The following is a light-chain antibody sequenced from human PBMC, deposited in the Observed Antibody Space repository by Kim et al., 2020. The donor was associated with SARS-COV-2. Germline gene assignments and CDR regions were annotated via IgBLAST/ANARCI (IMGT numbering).Light chain of an antibody. CDR2: DAS. CDR1: QSVNTY. CDR3: QQRNNWLT. Sequence: SLSPGERATLSCRASQSVNTYLAWYRQKPGQAPRLLIFDASNRATGIPARFSGSGSGTDFTLTISSLEPEDFAVYYCQQRNNWLTFGGGTKVDIK. J-gene: IGKJ4*01. V-gene: IGKV3-11*01.